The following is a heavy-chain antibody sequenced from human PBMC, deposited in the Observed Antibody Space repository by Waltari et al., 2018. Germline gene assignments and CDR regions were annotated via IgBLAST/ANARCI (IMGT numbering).Heavy chain of an antibody. CDR3: ARDLGYSSSSGY. CDR2: IYSSGTT. D-gene: IGHD6-13*01. J-gene: IGHJ4*02. CDR1: GFTQIRSY. V-gene: IGHV3-53*01. Sequence: EVQLLASDAGLIKHSEYLRLSCAHSGFTQIRSYLSWFRQPPGKGLEWVSLIYSSGTTYYIDSEKGGFTISRDISKNTLYLQMNSMRAEDTSVYYCARDLGYSSSSGYWGQGTLVTVSS.